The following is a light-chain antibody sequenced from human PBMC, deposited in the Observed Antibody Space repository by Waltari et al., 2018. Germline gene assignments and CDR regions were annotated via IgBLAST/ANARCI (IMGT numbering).Light chain of an antibody. J-gene: IGLJ2*01. CDR2: RNN. CDR3: AAWDDSLSGCVV. V-gene: IGLV1-47*01. Sequence: QQLPGTAHKLLIDRNNQRPSGVPDRFLGSKSGTSASLVISGLRSEDEAYYYCAAWDDSLSGCVVFGGGTKVTVL.